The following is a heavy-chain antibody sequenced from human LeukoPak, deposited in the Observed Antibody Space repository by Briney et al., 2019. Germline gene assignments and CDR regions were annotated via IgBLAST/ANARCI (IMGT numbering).Heavy chain of an antibody. CDR1: GIVYDNHW. D-gene: IGHD5-18*01. Sequence: GGSLRLSCEASGIVYDNHWMAWVRQAPGKGLQWVANMKYDGRESYYVQSVRGRFTISRDNAIKSLFLEMNRLTAEDTAVYYCVRQNVDLSMVIDYWGQGTLVTVSS. CDR2: MKYDGRES. V-gene: IGHV3-7*01. J-gene: IGHJ4*02. CDR3: VRQNVDLSMVIDY.